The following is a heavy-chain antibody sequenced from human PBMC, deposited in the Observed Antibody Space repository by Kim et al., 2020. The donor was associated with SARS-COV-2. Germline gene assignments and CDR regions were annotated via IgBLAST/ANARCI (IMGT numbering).Heavy chain of an antibody. J-gene: IGHJ6*01. CDR1: GFTFSSYG. D-gene: IGHD3-22*01. CDR2: ISYDGSNK. CDR3: AKGGAADYYDSSGYYY. V-gene: IGHV3-30*18. Sequence: GGSLRLSCAASGFTFSSYGMHWVRQAPGKGLEWVAVISYDGSNKYYADSVKGRFTISRDNSKNTLYLQMNSLRAEDTAVYYCAKGGAADYYDSSGYYY.